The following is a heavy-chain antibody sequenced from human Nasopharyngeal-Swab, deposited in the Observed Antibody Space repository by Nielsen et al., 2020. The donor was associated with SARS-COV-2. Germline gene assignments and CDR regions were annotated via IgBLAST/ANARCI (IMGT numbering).Heavy chain of an antibody. CDR2: ISYDGSNK. Sequence: GRSLRLSCAASGFTFSSYGMHWVRQAPGRGLVWVAVISYDGSNKYYADSVKGRFTISRDNSKNTLYLQMNSLRADDTAVYYCAKDPSIVVVTAEYFQHWGQGTLVTVSS. J-gene: IGHJ1*01. CDR1: GFTFSSYG. V-gene: IGHV3-30*18. D-gene: IGHD2-21*02. CDR3: AKDPSIVVVTAEYFQH.